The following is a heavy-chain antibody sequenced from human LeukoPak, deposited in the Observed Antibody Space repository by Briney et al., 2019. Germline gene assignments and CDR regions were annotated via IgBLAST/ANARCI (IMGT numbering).Heavy chain of an antibody. V-gene: IGHV6-1*01. CDR3: AREVVSRISSWYYFDY. D-gene: IGHD6-13*01. Sequence: SQTLSLTCAISGDRVSSNSAAWNWIRQSPSRGLEWLGRTYYRSKWYNDYTVSVKSRITINPDTPKNQFSLQLNSVTPEDTAVYYCAREVVSRISSWYYFDYWGQGTLVTVSP. CDR1: GDRVSSNSAA. CDR2: TYYRSKWYN. J-gene: IGHJ4*02.